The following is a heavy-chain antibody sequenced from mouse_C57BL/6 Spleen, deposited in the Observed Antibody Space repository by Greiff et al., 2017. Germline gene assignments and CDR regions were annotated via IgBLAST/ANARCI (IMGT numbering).Heavy chain of an antibody. D-gene: IGHD2-14*01. V-gene: IGHV1-15*01. J-gene: IGHJ2*01. Sequence: QVQLKESGAELVRPGASVTLSCKASGYTFTDYEMHWVKQTPVHGLEWIGAIDPETGGTAYNQKFKGKAILTADKSSSTAYMELRSLTSEDSAVYYCTRSGVLHFDDWGQGTTLTVSS. CDR1: GYTFTDYE. CDR3: TRSGVLHFDD. CDR2: IDPETGGT.